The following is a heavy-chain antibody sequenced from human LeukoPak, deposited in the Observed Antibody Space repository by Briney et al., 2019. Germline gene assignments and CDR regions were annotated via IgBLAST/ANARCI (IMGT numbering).Heavy chain of an antibody. J-gene: IGHJ4*02. Sequence: GGSLRLSCAASGFTFSTYAMNWVRQAPGEGLEWVSSIGGTSTSLYYADSLKGRFTISRDNAKNSLYLQLNSLRAEDTAVYYCAKDLWTDSSVFDFDYWGQGTLVTVSS. CDR2: IGGTSTSL. CDR3: AKDLWTDSSVFDFDY. CDR1: GFTFSTYA. D-gene: IGHD3-22*01. V-gene: IGHV3-21*01.